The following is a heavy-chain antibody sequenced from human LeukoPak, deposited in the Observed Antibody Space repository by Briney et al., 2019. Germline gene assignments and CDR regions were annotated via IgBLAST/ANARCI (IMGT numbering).Heavy chain of an antibody. V-gene: IGHV4-39*01. CDR2: IYYSGNT. J-gene: IGHJ4*02. CDR3: ARLKEGIDY. D-gene: IGHD3-10*01. Sequence: SETLSLTCAVSGGSISGSSYFWGWIRQPPGKGPEWIGSIYYSGNTYYNPSLKSRVTISVDTSKNQFSLKLSSATAADTAVYYCARLKEGIDYWGQGTLVTVSS. CDR1: GGSISGSSYF.